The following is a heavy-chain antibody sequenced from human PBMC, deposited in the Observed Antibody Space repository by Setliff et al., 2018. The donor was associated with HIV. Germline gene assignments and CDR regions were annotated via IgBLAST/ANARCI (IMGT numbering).Heavy chain of an antibody. D-gene: IGHD3-10*01. CDR2: IYPGDSEA. Sequence: GESLTISCKGSGYIFGLYWIAWVRQMPGKGLEWMGIIYPGDSEARYSPSFQGQVTISADKSISTAYLQWSSVKTSDSAMYFCVRPKPYDSGAGSFEIWGQGTMVTVSS. V-gene: IGHV5-51*01. J-gene: IGHJ3*02. CDR3: VRPKPYDSGAGSFEI. CDR1: GYIFGLYW.